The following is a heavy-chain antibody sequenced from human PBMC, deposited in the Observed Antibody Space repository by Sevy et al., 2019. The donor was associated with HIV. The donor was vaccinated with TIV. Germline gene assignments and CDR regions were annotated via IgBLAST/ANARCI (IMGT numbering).Heavy chain of an antibody. CDR1: GYTFTSYG. CDR2: ISAYNGIT. V-gene: IGHV1-18*01. J-gene: IGHJ4*02. Sequence: ASVKVSCKASGYTFTSYGISWVRQAPGQGLEWMGWISAYNGITNYAQKFQARVTMTTDTSTSTAYMELRSLGSDDTAVYYCARAVEMATITRYYFDYWGQGTLVTVSS. D-gene: IGHD5-12*01. CDR3: ARAVEMATITRYYFDY.